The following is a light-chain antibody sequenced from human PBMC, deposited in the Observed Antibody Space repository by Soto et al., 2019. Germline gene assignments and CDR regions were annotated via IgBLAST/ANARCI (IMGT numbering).Light chain of an antibody. CDR2: DND. CDR1: GSSIGTNT. Sequence: QSVLTQPPSASGTPGQRVTISCFGSGSSIGTNTVNWYRQLPGTAPKLLIYDNDQRPSGVPDRFSGSKSGTSASLAISGLQSEDEADYYCAAWDGSLNNVLFGGGTKLTVL. J-gene: IGLJ2*01. V-gene: IGLV1-44*01. CDR3: AAWDGSLNNVL.